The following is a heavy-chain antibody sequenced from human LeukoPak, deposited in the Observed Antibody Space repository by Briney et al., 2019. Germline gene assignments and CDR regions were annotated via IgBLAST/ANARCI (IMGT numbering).Heavy chain of an antibody. CDR2: ISYDGYYK. CDR3: SSAGAVTDSFVH. V-gene: IGHV3-30-3*01. D-gene: IGHD4-23*01. J-gene: IGHJ5*02. CDR1: GFTVSSNY. Sequence: PWGSLRLSCAASGFTVSSNYMSWVRQAPGKGLEWVASISYDGYYKYYAQSVQGPFIISRGNSKNTLYLQINILNPYDPAVDYCSSAGAVTDSFVHWGEGTLVIVSS.